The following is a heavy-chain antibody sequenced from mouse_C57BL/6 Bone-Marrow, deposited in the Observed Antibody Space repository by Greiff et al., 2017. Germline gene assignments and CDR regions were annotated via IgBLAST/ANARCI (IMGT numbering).Heavy chain of an antibody. J-gene: IGHJ4*01. V-gene: IGHV1-64*01. CDR2: IHPNSGST. Sequence: QVQLQQPGAELVKPGASVQLSCKASGYTFTSYWMHWVKQRPGQGLEWIGMIHPNSGSTNYNEKFKSKATLTVDKSSSTAYMQLSSLTSEDSAVYYCARSRGCYYAMDYWGQGTSVTVSS. CDR3: ARSRGCYYAMDY. CDR1: GYTFTSYW.